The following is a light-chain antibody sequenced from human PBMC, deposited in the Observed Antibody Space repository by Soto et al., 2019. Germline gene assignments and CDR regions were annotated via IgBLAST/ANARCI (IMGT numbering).Light chain of an antibody. J-gene: IGKJ1*01. V-gene: IGKV3-20*01. Sequence: EIVLTQSPGTLSLSPGERATLSCRASQSVISANFVWYQQKPGQAPRLLIYGASSRATGIPDRFSGSGSGTVFTLTISILEPDDFAVYYCHQYGNSPQTFGQGTKVDIK. CDR1: QSVISAN. CDR2: GAS. CDR3: HQYGNSPQT.